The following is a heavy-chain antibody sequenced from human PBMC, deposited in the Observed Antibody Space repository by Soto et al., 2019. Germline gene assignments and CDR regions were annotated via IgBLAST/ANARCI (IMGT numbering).Heavy chain of an antibody. Sequence: PSETLSLTCTVSGTSISSYYWSWIRQPPGKGLEWIANIHYSGTTNYNPSLASRVTLSVDTSKNQFSLKMTSVTAADRAMYFCARYYSYAIGYWGRGTLVAVAS. D-gene: IGHD2-8*01. CDR3: ARYYSYAIGY. V-gene: IGHV4-59*01. CDR2: IHYSGTT. J-gene: IGHJ4*02. CDR1: GTSISSYY.